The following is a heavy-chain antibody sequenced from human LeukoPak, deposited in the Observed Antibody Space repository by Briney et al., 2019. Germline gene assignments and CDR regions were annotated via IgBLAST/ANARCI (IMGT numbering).Heavy chain of an antibody. CDR2: ITRSNYI. V-gene: IGHV3-21*01. J-gene: IGHJ4*02. D-gene: IGHD2-8*02. CDR3: ARDMGTGVPFYFDY. CDR1: GFAFSSYS. Sequence: GGSLRLSCAASGFAFSSYSMNWVRQAPGKGLEWVSSITRSNYIYYADSVKGRFTISRDNAKNSLYLQMNSLRAEDTAVYYCARDMGTGVPFYFDYWGQGTLVTVSS.